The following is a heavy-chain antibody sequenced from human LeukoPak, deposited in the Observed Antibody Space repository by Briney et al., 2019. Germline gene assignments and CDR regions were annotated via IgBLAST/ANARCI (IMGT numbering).Heavy chain of an antibody. V-gene: IGHV1-2*02. D-gene: IGHD2/OR15-2a*01. CDR1: GFTFTDYY. J-gene: IGHJ4*02. Sequence: ASMKASCTSSGFTFTDYYIHWVRQAPGQGLEWMGYIGPHSSATSSPQEFQGRVTMTRDTSMSTAYMELTRLTSEDTAVYYCAREDNGLLSKDFDYWGQGTLVTVSS. CDR2: IGPHSSAT. CDR3: AREDNGLLSKDFDY.